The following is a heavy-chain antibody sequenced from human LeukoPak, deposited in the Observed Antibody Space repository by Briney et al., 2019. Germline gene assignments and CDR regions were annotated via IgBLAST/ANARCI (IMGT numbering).Heavy chain of an antibody. CDR2: IYYSGST. CDR1: GGSISGYY. V-gene: IGHV4-59*01. D-gene: IGHD6-19*01. Sequence: KTSETLSLTCTVSGGSISGYYLSWIRQPPGKGLEWIGYIYYSGSTNYNPSLKSRVTVSVDTSKNQFSLKLSSVTAADTALYYCARDRGAVAGFDYWGQGTLVTVSS. J-gene: IGHJ4*02. CDR3: ARDRGAVAGFDY.